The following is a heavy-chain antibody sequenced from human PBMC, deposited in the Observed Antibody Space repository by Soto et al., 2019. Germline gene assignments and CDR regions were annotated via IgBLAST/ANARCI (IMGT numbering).Heavy chain of an antibody. CDR2: IRSKANSYAT. CDR1: GFTFSRSA. V-gene: IGHV3-73*01. J-gene: IGHJ6*02. CDR3: RKALDGTGREYYYYGMEG. Sequence: GGPVRLSCAASGFTFSRSAMHCVRQASGQGLEWVGRIRSKANSYATAYAASVKGRFTISRDDSKNTAYLQMNSLKTEDTAVYYCRKALDGTGREYYYYGMEGWGQGTTVSVSS.